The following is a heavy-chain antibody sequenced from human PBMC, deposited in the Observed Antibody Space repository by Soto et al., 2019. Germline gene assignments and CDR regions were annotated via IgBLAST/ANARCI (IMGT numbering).Heavy chain of an antibody. V-gene: IGHV1-18*01. CDR1: GYTFTSYG. J-gene: IGHJ6*02. Sequence: GASVKVSCKASGYTFTSYGISWVGQAPGQGLEGMGWISAYNGNTNYAQKRQGRITMTTDTSTSTAYMELRSLRSDDTAVYYCARGGSYSGSYPWGGYYYYGMDVWGQGTTVTVSS. CDR3: ARGGSYSGSYPWGGYYYYGMDV. CDR2: ISAYNGNT. D-gene: IGHD1-26*01.